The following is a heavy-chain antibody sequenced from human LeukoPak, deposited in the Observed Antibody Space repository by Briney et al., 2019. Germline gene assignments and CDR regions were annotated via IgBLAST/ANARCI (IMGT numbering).Heavy chain of an antibody. J-gene: IGHJ5*02. CDR2: INHSGST. Sequence: SETLSLTCAVYGGSFSGYYWSWIRQPPGKGLEWIGEINHSGSTNYNPSLKSRVTISVDTSKNQFSLKLSSVTAADTAVYYCAREENSSGYYSRPLRFDPWGQGTLVTVSS. V-gene: IGHV4-34*01. CDR3: AREENSSGYYSRPLRFDP. D-gene: IGHD3-22*01. CDR1: GGSFSGYY.